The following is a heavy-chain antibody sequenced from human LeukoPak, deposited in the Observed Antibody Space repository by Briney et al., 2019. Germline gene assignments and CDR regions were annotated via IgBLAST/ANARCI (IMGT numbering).Heavy chain of an antibody. CDR1: GYSLTELS. CDR2: FDPEDGET. V-gene: IGHV1-24*01. CDR3: ARGLYYYGSGSYYIPLPHYYYYYYMDV. D-gene: IGHD3-10*01. J-gene: IGHJ6*03. Sequence: ASVKVSCKVSGYSLTELSMHWVRQAPGKGLEWMGGFDPEDGETIYAQKFQGRVTMTEDTFTDTAYMELSSLRSEDTAVYYCARGLYYYGSGSYYIPLPHYYYYYYMDVWGKGTTVTVSS.